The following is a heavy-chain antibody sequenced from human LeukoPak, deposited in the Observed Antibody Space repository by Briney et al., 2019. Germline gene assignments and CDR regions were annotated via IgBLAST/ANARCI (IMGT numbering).Heavy chain of an antibody. CDR1: GFTFSSYS. D-gene: IGHD5-24*01. CDR2: ISSSSSYI. V-gene: IGHV3-21*01. J-gene: IGHJ3*02. Sequence: GGSLRLSCAASGFTFSSYSMNWVCQAPGKGLEWVSSISSSSSYIYYAVSVKGRFTISRDNAKNSLYLQMNSLRAEDTAVYYCARPVHRVEMATITGAFDIWGQGTMVTVSS. CDR3: ARPVHRVEMATITGAFDI.